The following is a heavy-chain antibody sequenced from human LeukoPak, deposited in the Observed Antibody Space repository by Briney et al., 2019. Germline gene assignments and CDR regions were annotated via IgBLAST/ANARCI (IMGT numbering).Heavy chain of an antibody. CDR3: ARYGSSGWYGGGFDP. Sequence: ASVKVSCKASGYTFTSYGIRWVRQAPGQGLEWMGWFGAYNGNTNYAQKFQGRVTMTTDTSTSTAYMELRSLRSDDTAVYYCARYGSSGWYGGGFDPWGQGTLVTVSS. D-gene: IGHD6-19*01. CDR2: FGAYNGNT. J-gene: IGHJ5*02. V-gene: IGHV1-18*01. CDR1: GYTFTSYG.